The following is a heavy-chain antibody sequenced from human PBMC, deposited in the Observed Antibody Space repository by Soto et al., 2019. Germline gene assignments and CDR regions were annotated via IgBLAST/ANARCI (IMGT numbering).Heavy chain of an antibody. D-gene: IGHD4-4*01. Sequence: EVQLVESGGGLVQPGRSLRLSCAASGFTFDDYAMHWVRQAPGKGLEWVSGISWNSGSIGYADSVKGRFTISRDNAKNSLYLQMNSLRAEDTALYYCAKTKKEMTTVGSPIDYWGQGTLVTVSS. CDR1: GFTFDDYA. J-gene: IGHJ4*02. CDR2: ISWNSGSI. V-gene: IGHV3-9*01. CDR3: AKTKKEMTTVGSPIDY.